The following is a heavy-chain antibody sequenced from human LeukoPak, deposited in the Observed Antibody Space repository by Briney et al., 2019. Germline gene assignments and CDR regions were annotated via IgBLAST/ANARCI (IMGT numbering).Heavy chain of an antibody. D-gene: IGHD4-17*01. CDR1: GYTFTNYD. V-gene: IGHV1-8*01. CDR2: INPKTGYT. CDR3: ARSDYGDFDY. J-gene: IGHJ4*02. Sequence: ASVKVSCKASGYTFTNYDIIWVRQATGQGLQCMGWINPKTGYTDYAQRFQGRITMTRDTSSGTVFMELRSLRSDDTAVYYCARSDYGDFDYWGQGTLVTVSS.